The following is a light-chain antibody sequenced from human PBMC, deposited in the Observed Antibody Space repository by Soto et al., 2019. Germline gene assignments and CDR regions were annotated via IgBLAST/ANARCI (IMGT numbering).Light chain of an antibody. Sequence: DIQMTQSPSSLSASVGDRVIITCRASQPISNYLNWYQQKPGKAPNLLIYVASSLQSGVPSRFTGSGSGTDFTLTISSLQPEDFATYYCQQSSRSPWTFGQGTKVEIK. CDR3: QQSSRSPWT. V-gene: IGKV1-39*01. J-gene: IGKJ1*01. CDR2: VAS. CDR1: QPISNY.